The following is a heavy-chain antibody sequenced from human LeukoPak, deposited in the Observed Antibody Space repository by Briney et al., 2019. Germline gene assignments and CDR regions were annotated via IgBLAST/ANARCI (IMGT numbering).Heavy chain of an antibody. J-gene: IGHJ4*02. Sequence: ASVKVSCKASGYTFTDYYMHWVRQAPGQGLEWMGWINPNSGGTNYAQNFNGRVTMTRDTSNNTAYMELSRLRSDDAAVYYCARVVDDWDYFDYWGQGTLVTVSS. V-gene: IGHV1-2*02. D-gene: IGHD2-15*01. CDR1: GYTFTDYY. CDR2: INPNSGGT. CDR3: ARVVDDWDYFDY.